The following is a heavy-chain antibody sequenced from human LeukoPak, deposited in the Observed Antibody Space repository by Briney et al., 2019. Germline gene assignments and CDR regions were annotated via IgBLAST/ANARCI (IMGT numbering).Heavy chain of an antibody. V-gene: IGHV4-30-2*01. D-gene: IGHD3-10*01. J-gene: IGHJ3*02. Sequence: SQTLSLTCTVSGGSISSGGYYWSWIRQPPGKGLEWIGYIYHSGSTYYNPSLKSRATISVDRSKNQFSLKLSSVTAADTAVYYCARGSYYYGSGSYAFDIWGQGTMVTVSS. CDR1: GGSISSGGYY. CDR2: IYHSGST. CDR3: ARGSYYYGSGSYAFDI.